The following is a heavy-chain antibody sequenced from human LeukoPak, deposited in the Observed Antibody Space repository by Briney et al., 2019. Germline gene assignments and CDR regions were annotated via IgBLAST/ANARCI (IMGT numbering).Heavy chain of an antibody. Sequence: GGSLRLSCAASGFTFSSYAMSWVRQAPGKGLEWVSGISGSGFRTYYADSVKGRFTIYRANSKTTLFLQLNTLRAEDTALYFCAKDLNNSPSWGQGTLVTVSS. CDR1: GFTFSSYA. CDR2: ISGSGFRT. D-gene: IGHD4-23*01. J-gene: IGHJ5*02. CDR3: AKDLNNSPS. V-gene: IGHV3-23*01.